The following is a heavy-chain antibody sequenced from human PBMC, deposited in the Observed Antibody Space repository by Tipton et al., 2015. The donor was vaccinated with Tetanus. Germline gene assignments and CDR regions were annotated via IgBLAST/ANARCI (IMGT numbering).Heavy chain of an antibody. Sequence: TLSLTCTVSGHSIGSGGYHWSWIRQHPGKGLEWIGKIYYTGSTYYNPSLKSRVTISEDTSKNQFSLKLSSVIAADTAMYYCARWTASGKGAFDIWGQGTMVTVSS. CDR3: ARWTASGKGAFDI. CDR1: GHSIGSGGYH. V-gene: IGHV4-39*01. CDR2: IYYTGST. J-gene: IGHJ3*02. D-gene: IGHD3/OR15-3a*01.